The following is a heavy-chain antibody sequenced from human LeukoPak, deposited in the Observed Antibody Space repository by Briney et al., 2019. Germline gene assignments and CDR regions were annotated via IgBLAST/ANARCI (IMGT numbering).Heavy chain of an antibody. Sequence: SETLSLTCTVSGGSIRSSSYYSGWLRQPPGKGLQWFGYIYYSGSTYYNPSLKSRVTISVDTSKNQFSLKLSSVTAADTGVYYCAISIPPYLIGYWGQGTLVTVSS. CDR2: IYYSGST. CDR3: AISIPPYLIGY. V-gene: IGHV4-39*01. J-gene: IGHJ4*02. CDR1: GGSIRSSSYY. D-gene: IGHD2-21*01.